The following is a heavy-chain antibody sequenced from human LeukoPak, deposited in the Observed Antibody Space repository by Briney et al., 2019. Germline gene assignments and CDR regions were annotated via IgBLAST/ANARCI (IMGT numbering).Heavy chain of an antibody. CDR1: GGSFSGYY. CDR2: INHSGST. Sequence: PSETLSLTCAVYGGSFSGYYWSWLRQPPGKGLEWIGEINHSGSTNYNPSLKSRVTISVDTSKNQFSLKLSSVTAADTAVYYCARGGEVGRRDGYNYYYYYYYMDVWGKGTTVTVSS. CDR3: ARGGEVGRRDGYNYYYYYYYMDV. V-gene: IGHV4-34*01. J-gene: IGHJ6*03. D-gene: IGHD5-24*01.